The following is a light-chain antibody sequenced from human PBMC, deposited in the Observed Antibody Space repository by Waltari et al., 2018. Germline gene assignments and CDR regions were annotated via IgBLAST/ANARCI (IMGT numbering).Light chain of an antibody. CDR2: WAS. Sequence: IVMTQYPESLVVSLGERATINCKSSQSILSTSNNKNYLVWYQQRPGQPPRLLISWASTRESGVPDRFSGSGSGTDFTLTISSLQAEDVAVYYCQQCFGAPITFG. J-gene: IGKJ3*01. V-gene: IGKV4-1*01. CDR3: QQCFGAPIT. CDR1: QSILSTSNNKNY.